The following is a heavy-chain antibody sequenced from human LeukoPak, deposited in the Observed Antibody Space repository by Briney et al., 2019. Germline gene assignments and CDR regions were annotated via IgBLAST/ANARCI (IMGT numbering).Heavy chain of an antibody. D-gene: IGHD3-10*01. V-gene: IGHV3-9*01. J-gene: IGHJ4*02. Sequence: GGSLRLSCAASGLAFYDYAMHWVRQAPGKGLEWVSGITWNSGSIAYADSVKGRFTISRDNAKNSLYLQVNSLRSEDTALYYCAAGAGITRYWGQGTLVTVSS. CDR2: ITWNSGSI. CDR3: AAGAGITRY. CDR1: GLAFYDYA.